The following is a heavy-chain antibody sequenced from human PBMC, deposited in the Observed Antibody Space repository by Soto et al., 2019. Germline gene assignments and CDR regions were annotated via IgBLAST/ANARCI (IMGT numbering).Heavy chain of an antibody. J-gene: IGHJ1*01. V-gene: IGHV4-39*01. D-gene: IGHD3-3*02. CDR2: IYHLGNT. CDR3: TLFISSAGEYFHH. Sequence: QLQLQESGPGLVKPSETLSHTCNVSGGSISTNSHYWGWLRQPPGKGLEYIGSIYHLGNTYYNPSLRGRVAISADTSKNQFSLKLTSVSASDTAVYFCTLFISSAGEYFHHWGQGTLVTVSS. CDR1: GGSISTNSHY.